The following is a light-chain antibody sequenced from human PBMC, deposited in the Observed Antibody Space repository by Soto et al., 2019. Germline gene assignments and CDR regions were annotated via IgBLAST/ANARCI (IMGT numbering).Light chain of an antibody. CDR3: QQFYSATIT. J-gene: IGKJ5*01. CDR1: QSISSY. Sequence: DIQMTQSPSTLSASVGDRVTITCRASQSISSYLNWYQQKPGKDPKLLIYAASSLQSGVPSRFSGSGSGTDFNLTISSLQTEDFATYYCQQFYSATITFGQGTRLEIK. CDR2: AAS. V-gene: IGKV1-39*01.